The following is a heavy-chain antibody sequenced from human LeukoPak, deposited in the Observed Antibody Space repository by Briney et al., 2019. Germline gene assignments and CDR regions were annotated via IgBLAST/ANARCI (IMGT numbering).Heavy chain of an antibody. CDR2: IYSGGST. D-gene: IGHD6-19*01. CDR1: GFTVSSNY. J-gene: IGHJ4*02. CDR3: ARATPAYSSY. V-gene: IGHV3-53*01. Sequence: GGSLRLSCAASGFTVSSNYMSWVRQAPGKGLEWVSIIYSGGSTYYAGSVKGRFTISRDNSKNTLYLQMNSLRAEDTAVYYCARATPAYSSYWGQGTLVTVSS.